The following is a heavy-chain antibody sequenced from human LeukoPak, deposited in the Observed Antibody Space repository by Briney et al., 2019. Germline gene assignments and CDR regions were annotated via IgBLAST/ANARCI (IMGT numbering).Heavy chain of an antibody. V-gene: IGHV4-59*01. Sequence: RPAETLSLACTVDGGSISMYCWRWVRQPPGRGLEWIGYIYYSGSTNYNPSLKSLVTISVDTSKNQFSLKLSCVTAADTAVYYCARARGMVRGVITAYFDYWGQGTLVTVSS. D-gene: IGHD3-10*01. CDR3: ARARGMVRGVITAYFDY. J-gene: IGHJ4*02. CDR1: GGSISMYC. CDR2: IYYSGST.